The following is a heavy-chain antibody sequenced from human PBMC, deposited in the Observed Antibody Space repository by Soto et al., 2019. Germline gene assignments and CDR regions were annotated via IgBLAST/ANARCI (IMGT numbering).Heavy chain of an antibody. Sequence: SETLSLTCTVSGGSISSYYWSWIRQPPGKGLEWIGYIYYSGSTNYNPSLKSRVTISVDTSKNQFSLRLSSVTAADTAVYYCVRVSSGYSSGWSIDYWGQGTLVTVSS. V-gene: IGHV4-59*01. J-gene: IGHJ4*02. D-gene: IGHD6-19*01. CDR1: GGSISSYY. CDR3: VRVSSGYSSGWSIDY. CDR2: IYYSGST.